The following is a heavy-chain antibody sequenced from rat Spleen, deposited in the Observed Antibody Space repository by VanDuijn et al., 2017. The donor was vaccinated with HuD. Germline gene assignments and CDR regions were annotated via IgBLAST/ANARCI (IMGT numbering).Heavy chain of an antibody. J-gene: IGHJ2*01. CDR2: MWSGGST. CDR1: GFSLTDYS. V-gene: IGHV2S63*01. Sequence: EVQLKESGPGLVQPSQTLSLTCTVSGFSLTDYSVHWVRQPPGKGLEWMGVMWSGGSTAYNSALKSRLSISRDTSKSQVFLKMNSLQTEDTAIYYCARGPMHNPGNYFDYWGQGVMVTVSS. D-gene: IGHD4-1*01. CDR3: ARGPMHNPGNYFDY.